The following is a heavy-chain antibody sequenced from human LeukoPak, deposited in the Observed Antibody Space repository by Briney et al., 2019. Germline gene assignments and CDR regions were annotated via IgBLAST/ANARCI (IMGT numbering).Heavy chain of an antibody. J-gene: IGHJ5*02. D-gene: IGHD3-10*01. V-gene: IGHV4-59*01. Sequence: SETLSLTCSVSGGSMTGYYWSWIRQPPGKGGEWIGYIFYSGTTKYNPSLNSRVTISLDMSQNQFSLKMTSVTAADTAVYYCSRSEGVYHPSGSSGSFYPHWFDPWGQGILVTVSS. CDR3: SRSEGVYHPSGSSGSFYPHWFDP. CDR1: GGSMTGYY. CDR2: IFYSGTT.